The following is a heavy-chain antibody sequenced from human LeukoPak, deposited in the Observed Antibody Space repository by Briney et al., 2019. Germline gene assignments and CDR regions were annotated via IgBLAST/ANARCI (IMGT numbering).Heavy chain of an antibody. CDR3: ARKVVPAAMFNWGFDY. D-gene: IGHD2-2*01. J-gene: IGHJ4*02. Sequence: GGSLRLSCAASGFTFSSYWMSWVRQAPGKGLEWVAHIKQDGSEKYYVDSVKGRFTISRDNAKNSLYLQMNSLRAEDTAVYYCARKVVPAAMFNWGFDYWGQGTLVTVSS. CDR1: GFTFSSYW. CDR2: IKQDGSEK. V-gene: IGHV3-7*01.